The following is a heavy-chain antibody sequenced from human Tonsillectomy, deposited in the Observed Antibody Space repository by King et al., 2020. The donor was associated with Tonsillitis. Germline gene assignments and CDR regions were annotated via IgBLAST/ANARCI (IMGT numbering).Heavy chain of an antibody. Sequence: VQLVESGGGLVQPGGSLRLSCAASGFTFSSYWMHWVRQAPGKGLVWVSRINSDGSSTSYADSVKGRFTISIDNAKNTLYFQMNSLRAEDTAVYYCARYRGSVVVVGTFDYWGQGTLVTVSS. J-gene: IGHJ4*02. CDR1: GFTFSSYW. D-gene: IGHD2-21*01. CDR3: ARYRGSVVVVGTFDY. CDR2: INSDGSST. V-gene: IGHV3-74*02.